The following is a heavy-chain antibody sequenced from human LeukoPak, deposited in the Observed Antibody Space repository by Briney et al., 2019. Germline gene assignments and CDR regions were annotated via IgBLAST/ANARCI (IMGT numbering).Heavy chain of an antibody. Sequence: PSETLSLTCAVYGGSFSGYYWSWIRQPPGKGLEWIGEINHSGSTNYNPSLKSRVTISVDTSKNQFSLKLSSVTAADTAVYYCARMRHDYGDYRGYWGQGTLVTVSS. CDR1: GGSFSGYY. D-gene: IGHD4-17*01. J-gene: IGHJ4*02. CDR3: ARMRHDYGDYRGY. V-gene: IGHV4-34*01. CDR2: INHSGST.